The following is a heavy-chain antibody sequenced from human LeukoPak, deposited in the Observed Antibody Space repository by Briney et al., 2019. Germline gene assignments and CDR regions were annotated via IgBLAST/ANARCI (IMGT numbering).Heavy chain of an antibody. CDR1: GFTFSSYS. V-gene: IGHV3-21*04. CDR2: ISSSSSYI. D-gene: IGHD1-14*01. J-gene: IGHJ4*02. Sequence: PGGSLRLSCAASGFTFSSYSMNWVRQAPGKGLEWVSSISSSSSYIYYADSVKGRFTISRDNSKNTLYLQMNSLRAEDTAVYYCAKDLKDLAGYYFDYWGQGTLVTVSS. CDR3: AKDLKDLAGYYFDY.